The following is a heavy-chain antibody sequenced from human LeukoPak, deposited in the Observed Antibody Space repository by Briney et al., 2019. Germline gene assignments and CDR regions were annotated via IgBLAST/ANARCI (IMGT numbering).Heavy chain of an antibody. J-gene: IGHJ4*02. CDR1: GGSISSGGYS. D-gene: IGHD2-21*01. V-gene: IGHV4-30-4*07. CDR2: IYYSGSA. CDR3: AGAIVVAPKYYFDY. Sequence: PSETLSLTCAVSGGSISSGGYSWRWIRQPPGKGLEWIGYIYYSGSAYYNPSLKSRVTISVDTSKNQFSLKLSSVTAADTAVYYCAGAIVVAPKYYFDYWGQGTLVTVSS.